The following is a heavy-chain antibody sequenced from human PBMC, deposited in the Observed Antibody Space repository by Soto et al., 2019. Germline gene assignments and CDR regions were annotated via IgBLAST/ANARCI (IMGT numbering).Heavy chain of an antibody. CDR2: ISYDGRNK. CDR1: GFTFSTYA. J-gene: IGHJ4*02. CDR3: ARDAGLWPTYLFDS. Sequence: GGSLRLSCAASGFTFSTYAMHWVRQAPGKGLEWVAFISYDGRNKYYADSVKGRFTISRDNSKNTLYLQMNSLRADDTAVYYCARDAGLWPTYLFDSCGQGTLVTVSS. V-gene: IGHV3-30-3*01. D-gene: IGHD3-16*01.